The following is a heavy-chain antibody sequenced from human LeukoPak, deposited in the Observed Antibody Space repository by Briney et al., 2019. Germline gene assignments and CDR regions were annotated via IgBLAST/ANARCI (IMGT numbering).Heavy chain of an antibody. CDR3: ARFKDDYGDIIDY. D-gene: IGHD4-17*01. CDR2: INPNSGRT. CDR1: RHTFTGYY. Sequence: ASVKVACNASRHTFTGYYMHWVRQAPGERLEWKGSINPNSGRTNYAKKFQGRVTMTRDTSISTAYMELSRLRSDDTAVYYCARFKDDYGDIIDYWGQGTLVTVSS. J-gene: IGHJ4*02. V-gene: IGHV1-2*02.